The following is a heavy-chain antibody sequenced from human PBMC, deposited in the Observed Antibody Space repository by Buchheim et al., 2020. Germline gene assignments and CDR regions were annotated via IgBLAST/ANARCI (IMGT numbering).Heavy chain of an antibody. J-gene: IGHJ5*02. CDR3: ARDLSGSYWSADH. CDR1: GFSFSGCG. D-gene: IGHD1-26*01. CDR2: ISHDGGKK. V-gene: IGHV3-30*03. Sequence: QVHLVESGGGVVQPGGSLRLSCEASGFSFSGCGMHWGRQAPGKGLEWVAVISHDGGKKYYADSVNGRFTISRDNSRTTRYLQMNSLWPEDTAVYYCARDLSGSYWSADHWGQGT.